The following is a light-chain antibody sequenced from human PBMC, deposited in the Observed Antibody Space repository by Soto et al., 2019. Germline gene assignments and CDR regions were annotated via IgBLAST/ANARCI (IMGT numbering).Light chain of an antibody. CDR1: QSLTNSF. V-gene: IGKV3-20*01. CDR2: DTS. Sequence: EFVLTQSPGTLSLSPGERATLSCRASQSLTNSFMAWYQQKPGQAPRLLIYDTSSRASGIPDRFSGSGSGTDFTLTISRLQPEDFAVYYCQQYGSSPTFGQGTKVDIK. J-gene: IGKJ1*01. CDR3: QQYGSSPT.